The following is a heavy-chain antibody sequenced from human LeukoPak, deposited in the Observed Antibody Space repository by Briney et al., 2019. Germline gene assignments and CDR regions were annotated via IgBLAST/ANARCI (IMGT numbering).Heavy chain of an antibody. CDR2: VSGINGNT. CDR3: ARVQDADMIVEDF. J-gene: IGHJ4*02. D-gene: IGHD3-22*01. V-gene: IGHV1-18*01. CDR1: GCSFTNYG. Sequence: ASVKVSCKTSGCSFTNYGISWVRQAPGKGLEWMGWVSGINGNTKYAQSLQGRVLMTTDTSTTTGHMELRSLRSDDTAVYFCARVQDADMIVEDFWGQGTLVIVSS.